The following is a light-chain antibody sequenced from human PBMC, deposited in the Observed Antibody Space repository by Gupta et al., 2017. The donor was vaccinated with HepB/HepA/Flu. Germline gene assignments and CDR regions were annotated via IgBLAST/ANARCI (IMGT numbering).Light chain of an antibody. CDR3: QQYYSTPWT. Sequence: DIVMTPSPDLLAVSLGERATINCKSSQSVLYSSNNRNNLVWYQQKPRQPPRLLIYRASTRESGVPDRFSGSGSGTDFTLTIIRLQAEDVAVYYCQQYYSTPWTFGQGTKVEIK. CDR2: RAS. J-gene: IGKJ1*01. V-gene: IGKV4-1*01. CDR1: QSVLYSSNNRNN.